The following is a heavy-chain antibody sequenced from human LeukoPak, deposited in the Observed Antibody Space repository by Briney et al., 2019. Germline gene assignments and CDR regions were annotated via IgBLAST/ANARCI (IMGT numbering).Heavy chain of an antibody. CDR3: AIPRLSNPRYDILTGYPGGAFDI. CDR2: ISYSGDNRGGNT. V-gene: IGHV3-23*01. Sequence: GGSLRLSCAAFGFTFKIYTMNWVRQAPGKGLEWLSSISYSGDNRGGNTYYADSVRGRFSISRDNSKNTLYLQMNSLRAEDTAVYYCAIPRLSNPRYDILTGYPGGAFDIWGQGTMVTVSS. D-gene: IGHD3-9*01. CDR1: GFTFKIYT. J-gene: IGHJ3*02.